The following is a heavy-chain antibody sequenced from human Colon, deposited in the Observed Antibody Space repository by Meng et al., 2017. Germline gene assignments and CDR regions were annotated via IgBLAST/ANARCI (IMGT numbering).Heavy chain of an antibody. D-gene: IGHD6-13*01. CDR2: IRGGSSDDT. CDR1: GFTFATYG. Sequence: EGSLRLSCAASGFTFATYGMNWVRQAPGKGLEWVSSIRGGSSDDTYYADSVQGRFAISRDNSKNTLYLQMDSLRAEDTAVYYCAKKNTPSTSWFWFDYWDHGTLVTVSS. V-gene: IGHV3-23*01. J-gene: IGHJ4*01. CDR3: AKKNTPSTSWFWFDY.